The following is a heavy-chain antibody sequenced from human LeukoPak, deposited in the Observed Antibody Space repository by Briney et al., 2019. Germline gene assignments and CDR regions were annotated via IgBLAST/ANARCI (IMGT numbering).Heavy chain of an antibody. V-gene: IGHV3-23*01. CDR3: AKGTGDTAYYFDF. J-gene: IGHJ4*02. CDR1: GFTVSSNY. CDR2: ISGSGINT. Sequence: GGSLRLSCAASGFTVSSNYMNWVRQAPGKGLEWVSFISGSGINTYYADSVKGRFTISRDNSKSTLFLQMSGLRAEDTAIYYCAKGTGDTAYYFDFWGQGVLVTVSS. D-gene: IGHD7-27*01.